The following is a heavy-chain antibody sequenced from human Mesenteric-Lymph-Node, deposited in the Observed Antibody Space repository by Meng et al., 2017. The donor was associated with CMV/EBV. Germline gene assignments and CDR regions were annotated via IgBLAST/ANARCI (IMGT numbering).Heavy chain of an antibody. D-gene: IGHD2-2*01. CDR1: GFTFSSYS. CDR3: ARDLRDYANDY. J-gene: IGHJ4*02. Sequence: GGSLRLSCAASGFTFSSYSMNWVRQAPGKGLEWVSGINWNGGSTGYADSVKGRFTISRDNAKNSLYLQMSSLRAEDTAVYYCARDLRDYANDYWGQGTLVTVSS. CDR2: INWNGGST. V-gene: IGHV3-20*04.